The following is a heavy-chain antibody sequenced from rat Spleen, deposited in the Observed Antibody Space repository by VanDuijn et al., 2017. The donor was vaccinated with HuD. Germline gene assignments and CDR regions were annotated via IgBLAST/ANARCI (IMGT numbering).Heavy chain of an antibody. J-gene: IGHJ2*01. CDR3: ARYRDTYGHVGIFDY. D-gene: IGHD2-5*01. V-gene: IGHV3-1*01. CDR1: GYSITSNY. Sequence: EVQLQESGPGLVKPSQSLSLTCSVTGYSITSNYWGWIRKFPGNKMEWIGHISYSGSTGYNPSLKARISITRDLSKKQFFLQLNSVSTEDTAIYYCARYRDTYGHVGIFDYWGQGVRVTVSP. CDR2: ISYSGST.